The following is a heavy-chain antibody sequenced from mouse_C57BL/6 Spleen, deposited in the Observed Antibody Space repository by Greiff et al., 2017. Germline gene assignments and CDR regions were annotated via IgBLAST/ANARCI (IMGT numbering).Heavy chain of an antibody. CDR3: ARSNYYGSSPFDY. Sequence: VQLQESGAELVRPGTSVKVSCKASGYAFTNYLIEWVKQRPGQGLEWIGVINPGSGGTNYNEKFKGKATLTADKSSSTAYMQLSSLTSEDSAVYFCARSNYYGSSPFDYWGQGTTLTVSS. V-gene: IGHV1-54*01. CDR1: GYAFTNYL. J-gene: IGHJ2*01. CDR2: INPGSGGT. D-gene: IGHD1-1*01.